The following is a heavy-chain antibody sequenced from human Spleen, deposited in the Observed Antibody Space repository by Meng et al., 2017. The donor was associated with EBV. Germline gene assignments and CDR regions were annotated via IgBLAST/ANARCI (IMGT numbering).Heavy chain of an antibody. J-gene: IGHJ5*01. CDR1: GFTFGIYW. V-gene: IGHV3-74*01. CDR2: INGDGSVI. Sequence: EVQVVESGGWLVQAVGSLSFACAGSGFTFGIYWVHWVRRAPGKGLVWVTRINGDGSVITYADSVKGRFAISRDNANNTVYMQMKNLGTEDTSAYYCAKDCFGDNDSWGQGTLVTVSS. CDR3: AKDCFGDNDS. D-gene: IGHD2-21*01.